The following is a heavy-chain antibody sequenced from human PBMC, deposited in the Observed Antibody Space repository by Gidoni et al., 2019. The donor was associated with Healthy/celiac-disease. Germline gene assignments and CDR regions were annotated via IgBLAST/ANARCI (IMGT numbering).Heavy chain of an antibody. D-gene: IGHD5-18*01. Sequence: QVQLVVSAGGVVQPGRSLSLSCAASGFTFSSYCMNWVRQAPGTGLEWVEVIWYDGRNKYDADAVKGRCTSTRDNYKNTLYLQMNSMRAEDTAVYYCERVVQLPRNLYYYGMDVWGQGTTVTVSS. V-gene: IGHV3-33*01. J-gene: IGHJ6*02. CDR3: ERVVQLPRNLYYYGMDV. CDR2: IWYDGRNK. CDR1: GFTFSSYC.